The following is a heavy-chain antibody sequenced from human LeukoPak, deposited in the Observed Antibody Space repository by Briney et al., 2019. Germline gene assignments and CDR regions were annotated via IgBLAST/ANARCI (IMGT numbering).Heavy chain of an antibody. CDR2: ISGSGGST. Sequence: GGSLRLSCAVSGFTFNSYAMSWVRQAPGKGLEWVSTISGSGGSTYYADSVKGRFTISRDNSKNTLYLQMNSLRAEDTAVYYCAKDFLLSTSCLFDYWGQGSLVTVSS. J-gene: IGHJ4*02. CDR1: GFTFNSYA. D-gene: IGHD2-2*01. CDR3: AKDFLLSTSCLFDY. V-gene: IGHV3-23*01.